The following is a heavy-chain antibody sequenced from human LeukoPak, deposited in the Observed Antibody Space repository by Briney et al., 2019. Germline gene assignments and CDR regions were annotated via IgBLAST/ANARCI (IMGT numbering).Heavy chain of an antibody. Sequence: ASVKVSCKASGGTFISYAISWVRQAPGQGLEWMGGIIPIFGTSNYAQKFQGRVTITADASTSTAYMELSSLRSEDTAVYYCARSLVAAELDCWGQGTLVTVSS. V-gene: IGHV1-69*13. CDR3: ARSLVAAELDC. CDR2: IIPIFGTS. J-gene: IGHJ4*02. D-gene: IGHD6-19*01. CDR1: GGTFISYA.